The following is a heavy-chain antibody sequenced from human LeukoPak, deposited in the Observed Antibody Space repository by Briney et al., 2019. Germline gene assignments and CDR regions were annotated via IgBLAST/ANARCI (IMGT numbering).Heavy chain of an antibody. CDR1: GFTFSTYW. J-gene: IGHJ4*02. D-gene: IGHD3-3*01. V-gene: IGHV3-7*01. CDR3: AKDWRQLDYFDY. Sequence: GGSLRLSCAASGFTFSTYWMSWVRQAPGKGLEWVANIKQDGSEKYYVDSVKGRFTISRDNANNSLYLQMNSLRAEDTAVYYCAKDWRQLDYFDYWGQGTLVTVSS. CDR2: IKQDGSEK.